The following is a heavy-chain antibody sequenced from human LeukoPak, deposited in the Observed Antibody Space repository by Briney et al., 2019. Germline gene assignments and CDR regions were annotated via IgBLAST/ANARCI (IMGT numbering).Heavy chain of an antibody. V-gene: IGHV4-39*01. J-gene: IGHJ5*02. CDR2: IYYSGNT. CDR3: ARGGSRRYSSSGKGRWFDP. CDR1: GGSISSSSYY. Sequence: SETLSLTCTVSGGSISSSSYYWGWIRQPPGKGLEWIGSIYYSGNTYYNASLKSQVSISIDTSKNQFSLKLTSVTAADTAVYYCARGGSRRYSSSGKGRWFDPWGQGTLVTVSS. D-gene: IGHD6-13*01.